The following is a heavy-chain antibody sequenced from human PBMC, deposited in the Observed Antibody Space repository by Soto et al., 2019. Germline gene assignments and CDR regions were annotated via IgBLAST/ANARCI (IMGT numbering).Heavy chain of an antibody. Sequence: HGESLKISCKGSGYSFTSYWISWVRQMPGKGLEWMGRIDPSDSYTNYSPSFQGHVTISADKSISTAYLQWSSLKASDTAMYYCARLLLGYCSSTSCYTDWYYYYGMDVWGQGTTVTVSS. D-gene: IGHD2-2*02. V-gene: IGHV5-10-1*01. CDR3: ARLLLGYCSSTSCYTDWYYYYGMDV. CDR1: GYSFTSYW. J-gene: IGHJ6*02. CDR2: IDPSDSYT.